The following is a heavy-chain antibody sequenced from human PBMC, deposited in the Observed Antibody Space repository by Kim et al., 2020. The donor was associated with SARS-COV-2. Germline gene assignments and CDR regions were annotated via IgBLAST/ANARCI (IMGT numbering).Heavy chain of an antibody. V-gene: IGHV5-51*01. Sequence: GESLQISCKGSGYRFTGYWIGWVRQKPGKGLEWMGITFPYDSDTRYNPAFQGQVTISADKSISTAYLQWNSLQASDTATYYCGLIALDGNWFDPWGQGTLVIVSS. J-gene: IGHJ5*02. D-gene: IGHD2-15*01. CDR1: GYRFTGYW. CDR3: GLIALDGNWFDP. CDR2: TFPYDSDT.